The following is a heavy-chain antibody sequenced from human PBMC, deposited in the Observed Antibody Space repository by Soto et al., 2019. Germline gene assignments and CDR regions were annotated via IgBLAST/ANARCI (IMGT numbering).Heavy chain of an antibody. CDR1: GGSISSYH. V-gene: IGHV4-59*01. CDR2: IYYSGST. Sequence: SETLSLTCTVSGGSISSYHWSWIRQPPGKGLEWIGYIYYSGSTNYNPSLKSRVTISVDTSKNQFSLKLSSVTAADTAVYYCARSSTTITVVYFDYWGQGTLVTVSS. J-gene: IGHJ4*02. CDR3: ARSSTTITVVYFDY. D-gene: IGHD5-12*01.